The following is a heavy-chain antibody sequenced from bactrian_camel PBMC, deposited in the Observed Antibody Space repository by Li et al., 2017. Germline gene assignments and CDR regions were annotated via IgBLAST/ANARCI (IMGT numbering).Heavy chain of an antibody. Sequence: DVQLVESGGGSVQAGESLRLSCTVPDYTSSNCGMSWYRLAAGKQREWVSSLGSDGSTTYAESVKGRFTISRDNAKNTLYLQLSSLKTEDTAMYYCVKETEWVGYHEFAADWGQGTQVTVS. CDR2: LGSDGST. J-gene: IGHJ4*01. V-gene: IGHV3S44*01. CDR3: VKETEWVGYHEFAAD. D-gene: IGHD5*01. CDR1: DYTSSNCG.